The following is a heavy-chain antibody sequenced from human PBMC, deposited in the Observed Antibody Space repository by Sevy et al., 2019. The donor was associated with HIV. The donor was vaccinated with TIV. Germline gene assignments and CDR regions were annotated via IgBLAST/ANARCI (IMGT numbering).Heavy chain of an antibody. CDR3: AWDRYTTDDAFDM. CDR2: VYYSGST. V-gene: IGHV4-39*02. J-gene: IGHJ3*02. D-gene: IGHD3-16*02. CDR1: GDSIRTGSYY. Sequence: SETLSLTCIVSGDSIRTGSYYWGWIRQPPGKGLEWIGSVYYSGSTYYNATLKSRVTISVDTSKNHLSLKLSSVTAADTAVYYCAWDRYTTDDAFDMWGQGTTVTVSS.